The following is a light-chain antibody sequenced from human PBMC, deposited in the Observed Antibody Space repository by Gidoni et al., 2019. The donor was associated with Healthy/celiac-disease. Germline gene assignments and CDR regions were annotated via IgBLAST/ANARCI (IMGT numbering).Light chain of an antibody. Sequence: DIQMTQSPSSLSASVGDRVTITCRASQSISSYLNLYQQKPGKAPKLLIYAASSLQSGVPSRFSGSGSGTEFTLTISSLQPEDFATYYCQQSYSTPRYSFGQGTKLEIK. J-gene: IGKJ2*03. CDR2: AAS. CDR3: QQSYSTPRYS. V-gene: IGKV1-39*01. CDR1: QSISSY.